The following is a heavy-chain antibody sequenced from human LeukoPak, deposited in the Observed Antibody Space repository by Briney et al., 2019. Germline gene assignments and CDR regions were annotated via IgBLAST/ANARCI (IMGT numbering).Heavy chain of an antibody. J-gene: IGHJ4*02. V-gene: IGHV3-30*04. D-gene: IGHD3-22*01. CDR2: ISYDGSNK. CDR1: GFSFSSYA. Sequence: PGGSLRLSCAASGFSFSSYAMHWVRQAPGKGLEWVAVISYDGSNKYYTDSVKGRFTISRDNSKNTLYLQMNSLRAEDMAVYYCARAPGGYDTSGYYDCWGQGTLVTVSS. CDR3: ARAPGGYDTSGYYDC.